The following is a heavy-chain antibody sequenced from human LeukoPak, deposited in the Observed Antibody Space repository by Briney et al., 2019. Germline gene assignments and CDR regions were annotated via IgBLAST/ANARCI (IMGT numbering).Heavy chain of an antibody. D-gene: IGHD6-19*01. J-gene: IGHJ4*02. CDR1: GGSFSGYY. CDR2: INHSGST. V-gene: IGHV4-34*01. CDR3: ARHSSGWVGDY. Sequence: PSETLSLTCAVYGGSFSGYYWSWIRQPPGKGLEWIGEINHSGSTYYNPSLKSRVTISVDTSKNQFSLKLSSVTAADTAVYYCARHSSGWVGDYWGQGTLVTVSS.